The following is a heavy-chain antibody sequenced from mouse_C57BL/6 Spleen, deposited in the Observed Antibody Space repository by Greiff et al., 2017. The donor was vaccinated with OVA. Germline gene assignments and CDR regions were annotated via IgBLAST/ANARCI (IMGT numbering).Heavy chain of an antibody. CDR2: IDPETGGT. V-gene: IGHV1-15*01. D-gene: IGHD1-1*01. CDR3: TRKDYGAWFAY. J-gene: IGHJ3*01. Sequence: QVQLQQSGAELVRPGASVTLSCKASGYTFTDYEMHWVKQTPVHGLEWIGAIDPETGGTAYNQKFQGKAILTADKSSSTAYMELRSLTSEDSAVYYCTRKDYGAWFAYWGQGTLVTVSA. CDR1: GYTFTDYE.